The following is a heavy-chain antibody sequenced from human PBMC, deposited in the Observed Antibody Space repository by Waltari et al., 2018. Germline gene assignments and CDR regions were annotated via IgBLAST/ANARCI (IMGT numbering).Heavy chain of an antibody. Sequence: QVQLQESGPGLVKPSETLSLTCTVSGSSISSGYYWGWIRQPPGKGLEWIGSIYHSGSTYYNPSLKSRVTISVDTSKNQFSLKLSSVTAADTAVYYCASPNLREDYYYYYMDVWGKGTTVTVSS. CDR3: ASPNLREDYYYYYMDV. D-gene: IGHD1-1*01. CDR1: GSSISSGYY. J-gene: IGHJ6*03. CDR2: IYHSGST. V-gene: IGHV4-38-2*02.